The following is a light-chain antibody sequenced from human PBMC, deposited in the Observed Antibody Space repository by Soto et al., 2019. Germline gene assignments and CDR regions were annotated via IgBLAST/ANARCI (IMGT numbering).Light chain of an antibody. CDR1: QSVSSY. J-gene: IGKJ5*01. V-gene: IGKV3-11*01. CDR3: QQRSNWPIT. Sequence: ILLTLSPSTLPLSPGERATLSCRASQSVSSYLAWYQQKPGQAPRLLIYDASNRATGIPARFSGSGSGTDFTLTISSLEPEDVEVDYCQQRSNWPITFGQGTRLEIK. CDR2: DAS.